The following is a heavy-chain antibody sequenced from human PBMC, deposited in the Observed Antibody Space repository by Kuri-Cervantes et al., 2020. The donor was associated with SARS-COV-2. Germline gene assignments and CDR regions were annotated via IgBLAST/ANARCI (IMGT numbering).Heavy chain of an antibody. V-gene: IGHV3-53*01. CDR2: IYSGGST. D-gene: IGHD3-3*01. CDR1: GFTVSSNY. CDR3: ARDRGFGDFDY. Sequence: GGSLRLSCAASGFTVSSNYMSWVRQAPGKGLEWVSVIYSGGSTYYADSVKGRFTISRDNSKNTLYLQMNSLRAEGTAVYYCARDRGFGDFDYWGQGTLVTVSS. J-gene: IGHJ4*02.